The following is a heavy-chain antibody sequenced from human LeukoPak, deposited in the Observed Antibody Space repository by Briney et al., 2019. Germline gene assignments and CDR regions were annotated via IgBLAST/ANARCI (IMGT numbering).Heavy chain of an antibody. D-gene: IGHD3-3*01. CDR1: GFTVMSNY. Sequence: GGSLRLSCAVSGFTVMSNYMSWVRQAPGKGLVWVSVIYTDGSTYYADSVKGRFTISRDTSKNTVYLQMNSLRAEDTAIYYCARGFPDDRFDPWGQGTLVTVSS. V-gene: IGHV3-66*01. CDR3: ARGFPDDRFDP. CDR2: IYTDGST. J-gene: IGHJ5*02.